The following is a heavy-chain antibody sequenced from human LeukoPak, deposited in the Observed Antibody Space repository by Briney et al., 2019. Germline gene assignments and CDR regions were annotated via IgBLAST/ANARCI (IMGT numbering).Heavy chain of an antibody. Sequence: SETLSLTCAVCGGSFSGYYWSWIRQPPGKGLEWIGEINHSGSTNYNPSLKSRVTISVDTSKNQFSLKLSSVTAADTAVYYCARMGITMVRGAPYGMDVWGQGTTVTVSS. V-gene: IGHV4-34*01. CDR1: GGSFSGYY. J-gene: IGHJ6*02. CDR2: INHSGST. D-gene: IGHD3-10*01. CDR3: ARMGITMVRGAPYGMDV.